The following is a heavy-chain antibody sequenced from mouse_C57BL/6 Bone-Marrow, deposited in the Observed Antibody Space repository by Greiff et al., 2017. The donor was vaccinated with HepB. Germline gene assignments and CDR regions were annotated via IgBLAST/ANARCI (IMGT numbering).Heavy chain of an antibody. CDR3: ARGWLRRRTWFAY. CDR1: GYTFTSYW. V-gene: IGHV1-55*01. D-gene: IGHD2-2*01. CDR2: IYPGSGST. Sequence: QLQQPGAELVKPGASVKMSCKASGYTFTSYWITWVKQRPGQGLEWIGDIYPGSGSTNYNEKFKSKATLTVDTSSSTAYMQLSSLTSEDSAVYYCARGWLRRRTWFAYWGQGTLVTVSA. J-gene: IGHJ3*01.